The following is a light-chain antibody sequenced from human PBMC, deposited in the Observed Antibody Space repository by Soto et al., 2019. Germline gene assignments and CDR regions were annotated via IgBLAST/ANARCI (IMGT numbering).Light chain of an antibody. Sequence: DIQMTQSPSTLSASVGDRVTITCRASQNVNSWLAWYQQKPGKAPNLLIYKASTLDSGVPSRFSGSGSGTEFTLTISCLQPDDFATYYCQQYNTYAQFTFRGVTKVDIK. J-gene: IGKJ4*01. V-gene: IGKV1-5*03. CDR1: QNVNSW. CDR2: KAS. CDR3: QQYNTYAQFT.